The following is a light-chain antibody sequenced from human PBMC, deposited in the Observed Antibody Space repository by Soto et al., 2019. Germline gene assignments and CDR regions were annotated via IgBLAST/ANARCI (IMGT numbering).Light chain of an antibody. J-gene: IGKJ1*01. CDR1: QSLNRW. V-gene: IGKV1-5*01. Sequence: DIEMSQSPSSLSASVGDRVTITLRASQSLNRWLAWFQQKPGKAPKLLIYDASSLQSGVPSRFSGSGSGTEFSLTTSNLQPDDCATYYCQQYENYWTFGQGTKVDIK. CDR2: DAS. CDR3: QQYENYWT.